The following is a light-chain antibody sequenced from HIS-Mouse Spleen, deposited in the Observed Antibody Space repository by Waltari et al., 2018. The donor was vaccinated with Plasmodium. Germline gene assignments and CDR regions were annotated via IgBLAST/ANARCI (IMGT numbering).Light chain of an antibody. CDR2: AAS. J-gene: IGKJ2*01. CDR1: QSISSY. Sequence: DIQMTQSPSSLSASVGDRVTITCRASQSISSYLNWYQQKPGKAPKLLICAASSLQSGVTSRVTGSGSRTDITLTMSSLQPEDYATYYYQQSHTFGQGTKLEIK. V-gene: IGKV1-39*01. CDR3: QQSHT.